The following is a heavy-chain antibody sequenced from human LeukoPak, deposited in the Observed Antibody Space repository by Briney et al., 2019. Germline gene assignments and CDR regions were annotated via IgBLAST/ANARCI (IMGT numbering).Heavy chain of an antibody. V-gene: IGHV3-23*01. CDR3: AKVRGSSLKNYFDY. Sequence: PGGSLRLSCAASGFTFSSYAMSWVRQAPGKGLEWVSGISGNGGSTYHADSVKGRFTISRDNSKNTLYLQMNSLRAEDTAVYYCAKVRGSSLKNYFDYWGQGTLVTVSS. J-gene: IGHJ4*02. D-gene: IGHD6-13*01. CDR1: GFTFSSYA. CDR2: ISGNGGST.